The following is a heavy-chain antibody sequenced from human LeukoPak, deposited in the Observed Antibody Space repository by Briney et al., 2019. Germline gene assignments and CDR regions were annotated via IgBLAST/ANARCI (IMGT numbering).Heavy chain of an antibody. D-gene: IGHD3-22*01. Sequence: SETLSLTCTVSGGSISTYYWSWIRQPPGKGLEWIGYIYYSGNSNYNPSLKSRVTISVDTSKDQFSLKLSSVTAADTAVYYCAGLGASGNGYLSWFDPWGQGTLVTVSS. CDR1: GGSISTYY. CDR3: AGLGASGNGYLSWFDP. CDR2: IYYSGNS. V-gene: IGHV4-59*01. J-gene: IGHJ5*02.